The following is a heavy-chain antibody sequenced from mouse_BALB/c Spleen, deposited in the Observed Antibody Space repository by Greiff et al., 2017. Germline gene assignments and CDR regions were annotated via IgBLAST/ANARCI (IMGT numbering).Heavy chain of an antibody. D-gene: IGHD4-1*01. J-gene: IGHJ1*01. CDR3: RRCGNGDVEYFDD. Sequence: QVQLQQPGAELVRPGASVKLSCKASGYTFTSYWINWVKQRPGQGLEWIGNIYPSDSYTNYNQKFKDKATLTVDKSSSTAYMQLSSPTSEDSAVYYCRRCGNGDVEYFDDWGAGTTVTVSS. V-gene: IGHV1-69*02. CDR1: GYTFTSYW. CDR2: IYPSDSYT.